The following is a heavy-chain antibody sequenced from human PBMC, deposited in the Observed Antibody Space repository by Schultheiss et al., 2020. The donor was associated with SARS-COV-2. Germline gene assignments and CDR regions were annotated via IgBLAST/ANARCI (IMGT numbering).Heavy chain of an antibody. V-gene: IGHV4-31*03. D-gene: IGHD3-3*01. CDR1: GGSISSGGYY. CDR2: IYYSGST. J-gene: IGHJ4*02. Sequence: SETLSLTCTVSGGSISSGGYYRSWIRQHPGKGLEWIGYIYYSGSTYYNPSLKSRVTISVDTSKNQFSLKLSSVTAADTAVYYCARNRYDFWSGYLTLDFDYWGQGTLVTVSS. CDR3: ARNRYDFWSGYLTLDFDY.